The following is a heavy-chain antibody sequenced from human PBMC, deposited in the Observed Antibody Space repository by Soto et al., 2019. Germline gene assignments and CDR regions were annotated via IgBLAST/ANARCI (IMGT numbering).Heavy chain of an antibody. CDR1: GFTFSSYA. CDR3: AKDTGYCSGGSCYYFDY. CDR2: ISGSGGST. Sequence: EVQLLESGGGLVQPGGSLRLSCAASGFTFSSYAMSWVRQAPGKGLEWVSAISGSGGSTYYADSVKGRFTISRDISKNTLHLQLNSLRADDTGVYFCAKDTGYCSGGSCYYFDYWGQGTLVTVSS. V-gene: IGHV3-23*01. D-gene: IGHD2-15*01. J-gene: IGHJ4*02.